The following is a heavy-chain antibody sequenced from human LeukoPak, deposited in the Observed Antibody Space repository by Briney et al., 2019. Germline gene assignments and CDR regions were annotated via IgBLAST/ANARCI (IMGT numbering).Heavy chain of an antibody. CDR3: ARGGGEGYYDSSGYYYPFDY. J-gene: IGHJ4*02. V-gene: IGHV4-31*03. Sequence: SETLSLTCTVSGGSISSGGYYWSWIRQHPGKDLEWIGYIYYSGSTYYNPSLNSRVTISVDTAKDQFSMKLSSVTAADSAVYCCARGGGEGYYDSSGYYYPFDYWGQGTLVSVSS. CDR2: IYYSGST. CDR1: GGSISSGGYY. D-gene: IGHD3-22*01.